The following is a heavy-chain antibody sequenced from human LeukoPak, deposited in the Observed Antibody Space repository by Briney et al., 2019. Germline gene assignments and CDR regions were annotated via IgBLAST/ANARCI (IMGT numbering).Heavy chain of an antibody. CDR3: AKLPGRAADY. CDR2: ISDSGGGT. CDR1: GFTVSNAW. J-gene: IGHJ4*02. V-gene: IGHV3-23*01. Sequence: GGSLRLSCAASGFTVSNAWVNWVRRAPGKGLEWVSGISDSGGGTYYADSVKGRFTIYRDNSKNTLYLQMNSLRAEDTAVYYCAKLPGRAADYWGQGTLVTVSS.